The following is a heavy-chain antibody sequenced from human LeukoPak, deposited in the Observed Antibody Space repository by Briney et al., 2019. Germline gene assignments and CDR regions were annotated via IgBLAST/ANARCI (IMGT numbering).Heavy chain of an antibody. CDR3: AKLGYCGGDCHLGAFDI. Sequence: AGGSLRLSCAASGFTFSSYAMSWVRQAPGKGLEWVSAISGSGGSPYYADSVKGRFTISRDNSKNTLYLQMNSLRAEDTAVYYCAKLGYCGGDCHLGAFDIWGQGTMVTVSS. CDR2: ISGSGGSP. CDR1: GFTFSSYA. V-gene: IGHV3-23*01. D-gene: IGHD2-21*02. J-gene: IGHJ3*02.